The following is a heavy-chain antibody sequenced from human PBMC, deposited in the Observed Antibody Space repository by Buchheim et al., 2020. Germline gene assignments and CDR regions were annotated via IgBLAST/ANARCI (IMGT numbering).Heavy chain of an antibody. Sequence: EVQLVESGGGLVQPGGSLRLSCAASGFTFSSYWMHWVRQAPGKGLEWLSGISTTGDNTYYADSVKGRFTISRDNSKNTLYLQMNGLRAEDTALYYCGAYYTPYFRFDYWGQGTL. D-gene: IGHD3-3*01. CDR1: GFTFSSYW. CDR2: ISTTGDNT. J-gene: IGHJ4*02. V-gene: IGHV3-74*01. CDR3: GAYYTPYFRFDY.